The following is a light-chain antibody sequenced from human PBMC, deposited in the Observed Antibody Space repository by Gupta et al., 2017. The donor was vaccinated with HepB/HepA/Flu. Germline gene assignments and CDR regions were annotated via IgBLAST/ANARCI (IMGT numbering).Light chain of an antibody. V-gene: IGLV2-14*01. J-gene: IGLJ3*02. CDR1: SRDVGGYNC. Sequence: QSALTQPASVSGSPGQSITISCTGSSRDVGGYNCVSCYHQYPAKDPKLLIYDVNNRPSGIFSRFSASTSADTASLLTSGLQPEDEAVYYCSSSERGYTLVLFGGGTKLTVL. CDR3: SSSERGYTLVL. CDR2: DVN.